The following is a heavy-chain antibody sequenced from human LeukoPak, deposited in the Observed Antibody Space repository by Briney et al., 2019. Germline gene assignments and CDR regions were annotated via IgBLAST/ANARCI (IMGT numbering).Heavy chain of an antibody. CDR3: ARDLAAMVTSARLFDP. V-gene: IGHV1-18*01. CDR1: GYTFTSYG. J-gene: IGHJ5*02. CDR2: ISAYNGNT. Sequence: ASVKVSCKASGYTFTSYGISWVRQAPGQGLEWMGWISAYNGNTNYAQKLQGRVTMTTDTSTSTAYMELRSLRSDDTAVYYCARDLAAMVTSARLFDPWGQGTLVTVSS. D-gene: IGHD5-18*01.